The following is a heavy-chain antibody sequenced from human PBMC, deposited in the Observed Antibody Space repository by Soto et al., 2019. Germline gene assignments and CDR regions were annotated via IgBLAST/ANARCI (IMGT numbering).Heavy chain of an antibody. D-gene: IGHD3-22*01. CDR1: GYTFTTYG. CDR3: ARASYDNSGYGPYYFDY. V-gene: IGHV1-3*01. Sequence: GASVKVSCKASGYTFTTYGIHWVRQAPGQRLEWMGWINVGSGKTRYSQKFQGRVSITRDTPASTAYMELSSLRAEDTAVYYCARASYDNSGYGPYYFDYWGQGTLLTVSS. J-gene: IGHJ4*02. CDR2: INVGSGKT.